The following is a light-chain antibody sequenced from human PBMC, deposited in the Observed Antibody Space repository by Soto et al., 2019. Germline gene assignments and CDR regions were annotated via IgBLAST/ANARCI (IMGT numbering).Light chain of an antibody. CDR1: QSINSW. V-gene: IGKV1-5*01. CDR2: DAS. Sequence: IQMTQSPSTLSASVGDRVTITCRASQSINSWLAWYQQKPGKAPQILIYDASTLKNGVPSRFSASGPGTELTIIISSLQPDDFETYYCQQYTSYSWTFGQGTKVDIK. J-gene: IGKJ1*01. CDR3: QQYTSYSWT.